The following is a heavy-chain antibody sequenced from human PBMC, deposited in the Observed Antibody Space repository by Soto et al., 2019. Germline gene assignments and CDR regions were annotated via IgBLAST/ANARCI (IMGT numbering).Heavy chain of an antibody. D-gene: IGHD4-17*01. CDR2: INHSGST. CDR3: ARGRGDNGDYREYYFDY. CDR1: GGSFSGYY. V-gene: IGHV4-34*01. Sequence: QVQLQQWGAGLLKPSETLSLTCAVYGGSFSGYYWSWIRQPPGKGLEWIGEINHSGSTNYNPSLKSRVTISVDTAKNQFYLKLSSVTAADTAVYYCARGRGDNGDYREYYFDYWGQGTLVTVSS. J-gene: IGHJ4*02.